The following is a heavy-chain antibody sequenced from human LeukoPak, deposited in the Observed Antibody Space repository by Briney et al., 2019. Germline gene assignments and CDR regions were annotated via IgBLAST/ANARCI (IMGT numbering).Heavy chain of an antibody. D-gene: IGHD6-13*01. CDR1: GFTFSNYP. CDR2: MSYDGSNE. Sequence: GGSLRLSCAASGFTFSNYPMHWVRQAPGKGLQWVAAMSYDGSNEYYADSVKGRFTISRDNSKNTLYLQMNSLRAEDTAIYYCAKSSSSWPYYYYYMDVWGKGTTVTVSS. V-gene: IGHV3-30-3*02. J-gene: IGHJ6*03. CDR3: AKSSSSWPYYYYYMDV.